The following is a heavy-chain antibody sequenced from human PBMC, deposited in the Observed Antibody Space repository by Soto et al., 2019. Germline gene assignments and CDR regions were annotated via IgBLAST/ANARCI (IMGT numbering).Heavy chain of an antibody. Sequence: QVQLVQSGAEVKKPGSSVKVSCKASGGTFSSYTISWVRQAPGQGLEWMGRIIPILGIANYAQKFQGRVTITADKSTSTAYMELSSVRSEDTAVYYCARSIANIVVVPAAMSDYYYYYMDVWGKGTTVTVSS. D-gene: IGHD2-2*01. CDR1: GGTFSSYT. V-gene: IGHV1-69*02. J-gene: IGHJ6*03. CDR2: IIPILGIA. CDR3: ARSIANIVVVPAAMSDYYYYYMDV.